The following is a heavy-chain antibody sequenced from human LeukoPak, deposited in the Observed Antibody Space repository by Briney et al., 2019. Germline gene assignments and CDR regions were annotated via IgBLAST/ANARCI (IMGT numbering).Heavy chain of an antibody. D-gene: IGHD1-26*01. J-gene: IGHJ4*02. CDR1: GFTFSSYA. CDR2: ISGSGGST. Sequence: GGSLRLSCAASGFTFSSYAMSWVRQAPGKGLEWVSAISGSGGSTYYADSVKGRLTISRDNSKNTLYLQMNSLRAEDTAVYYCAKRGVGTSNAYFDYWGQGTLVTVSS. V-gene: IGHV3-23*01. CDR3: AKRGVGTSNAYFDY.